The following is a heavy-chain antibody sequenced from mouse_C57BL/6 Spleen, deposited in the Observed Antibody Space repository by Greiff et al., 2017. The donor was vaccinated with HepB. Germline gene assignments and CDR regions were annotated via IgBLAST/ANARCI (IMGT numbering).Heavy chain of an antibody. CDR2: INPNNGGT. J-gene: IGHJ2*01. CDR3: AREGPNHFDY. D-gene: IGHD3-3*01. V-gene: IGHV1-26*01. Sequence: EVQLQQSGPELVKPGASVKISCKASGYTFTDYYMNWVKQSHGKSLEWIGDINPNNGGTSYNQKFKGKATLTVAKSSSTAYMEIRSLTSEDSAVYYCAREGPNHFDYWGQGTTLTVSS. CDR1: GYTFTDYY.